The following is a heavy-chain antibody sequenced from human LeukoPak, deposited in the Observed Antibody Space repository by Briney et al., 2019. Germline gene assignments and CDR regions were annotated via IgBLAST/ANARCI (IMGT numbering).Heavy chain of an antibody. J-gene: IGHJ3*02. CDR1: GFTFDDYG. V-gene: IGHV3-21*01. Sequence: PGGSLRLSCAASGFTFDDYGMTWVRQAPGKGLEWVSSISTRSTYIYYEASMVGRFTISRDNAKNSLYLQMSSLRAEDTAVYYCARIRVGLHDAFDIWGQGTLVTVSS. CDR3: ARIRVGLHDAFDI. D-gene: IGHD3-16*01. CDR2: ISTRSTYI.